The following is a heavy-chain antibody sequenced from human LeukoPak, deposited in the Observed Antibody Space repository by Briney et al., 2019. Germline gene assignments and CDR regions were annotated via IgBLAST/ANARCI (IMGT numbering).Heavy chain of an antibody. Sequence: GGSLRLSCAGSGFTFSTYAMHWVRQAPGKGLEWVAVISSDGTKKYYADSVKGRFTISRDNSKDMLYLQMNSLRVDDTAVYYCVRSDSRDCWGPGTLVTVSP. CDR1: GFTFSTYA. V-gene: IGHV3-30-3*01. CDR2: ISSDGTKK. J-gene: IGHJ4*02. D-gene: IGHD3-22*01. CDR3: VRSDSRDC.